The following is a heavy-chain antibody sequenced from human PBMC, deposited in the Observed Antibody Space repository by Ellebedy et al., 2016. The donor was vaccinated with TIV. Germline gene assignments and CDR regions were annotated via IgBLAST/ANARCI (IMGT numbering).Heavy chain of an antibody. CDR3: AAKVYYDFWSGYSLGYYYYGMDV. CDR2: ISSNGGST. Sequence: GGSLRLSCSASGFTFSSYAMHWVRQAPGKGLEYVSAISSNGGSTYYADSVKGRFTISRDNSKNTLYLQMSSLRAEDTAVYYCAAKVYYDFWSGYSLGYYYYGMDVWGQGTTVTVSS. J-gene: IGHJ6*02. D-gene: IGHD3-3*01. V-gene: IGHV3-64D*06. CDR1: GFTFSSYA.